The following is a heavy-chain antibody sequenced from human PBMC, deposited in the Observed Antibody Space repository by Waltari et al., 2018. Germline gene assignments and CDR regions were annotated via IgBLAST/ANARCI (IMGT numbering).Heavy chain of an antibody. CDR1: GGSISSSSYY. J-gene: IGHJ4*02. V-gene: IGHV4-39*01. CDR3: ARNFKYCSGGSCYLFYFDY. Sequence: QLQLQESGPGLVKPSETLSLTCTVSGGSISSSSYYWGWIRQPPGKGLEWIGSIYYSGSTYYNPSLKSRVTISVDTSKNQCSLKLSSVTAADTAVYYCARNFKYCSGGSCYLFYFDYWGQGTLVTVSS. CDR2: IYYSGST. D-gene: IGHD2-15*01.